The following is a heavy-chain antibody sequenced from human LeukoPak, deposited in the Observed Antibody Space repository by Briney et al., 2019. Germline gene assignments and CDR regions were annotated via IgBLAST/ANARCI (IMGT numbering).Heavy chain of an antibody. D-gene: IGHD3-9*01. J-gene: IGHJ4*02. CDR1: GFTFSSYA. CDR3: AKASYYDILTGYWQDY. V-gene: IGHV3-23*01. CDR2: ISGSGGST. Sequence: GGSLRLSCAASGFTFSSYAMSWVRQAPGKGLEWVSAISGSGGSTYYADSVKGRFTISRDNSKNTLYLQMNSLRAEDTAVYYCAKASYYDILTGYWQDYWGQGTLVAVSS.